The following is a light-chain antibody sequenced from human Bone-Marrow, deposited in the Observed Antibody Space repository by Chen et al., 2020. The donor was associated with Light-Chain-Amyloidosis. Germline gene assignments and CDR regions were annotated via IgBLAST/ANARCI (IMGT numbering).Light chain of an antibody. CDR1: RGDVGYYNY. Sequence: QSALTPPASVSGSPGQTITLSCSGTRGDVGYYNYVSWYQQQPGKAPKLMIYDVTYRPSGVSSLFSGSKSGYTASLTISGLQAEDEADYYCSSYAGSTTYLIFGGGTKLTVL. CDR3: SSYAGSTTYLI. CDR2: DVT. V-gene: IGLV2-14*03. J-gene: IGLJ2*01.